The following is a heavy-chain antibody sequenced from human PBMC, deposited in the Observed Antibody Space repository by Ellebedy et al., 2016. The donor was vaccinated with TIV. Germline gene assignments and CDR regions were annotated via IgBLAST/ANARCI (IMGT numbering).Heavy chain of an antibody. CDR1: GFTFSSYG. J-gene: IGHJ4*02. CDR2: ISYDGSNK. CDR3: AKDGGCSYGYRDY. D-gene: IGHD5-18*01. V-gene: IGHV3-30*18. Sequence: GESLKISCAASGFTFSSYGMHWVRQAPGKGLEWVAVISYDGSNKYYADSVKGRFTISRDNSKNTLYLQMNSLRAEDTAVYYCAKDGGCSYGYRDYWGQGTLVTVSS.